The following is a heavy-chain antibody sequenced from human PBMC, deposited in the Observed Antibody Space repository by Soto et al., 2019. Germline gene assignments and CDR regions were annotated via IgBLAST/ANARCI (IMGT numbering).Heavy chain of an antibody. CDR1: GFSVSTNS. Sequence: EVQLVESGGGLIQPGGSLRLSCAVSGFSVSTNSMTWVRQGPGMGLEWVSVIYSGGSTKFADSVKGRFTISRDHSKNTLYLPMNSLRAEDTVVYYCARGLGRAYYDSSSYFPLDYWGQGTLVTVSP. CDR3: ARGLGRAYYDSSSYFPLDY. D-gene: IGHD3-22*01. CDR2: IYSGGST. V-gene: IGHV3-53*01. J-gene: IGHJ4*02.